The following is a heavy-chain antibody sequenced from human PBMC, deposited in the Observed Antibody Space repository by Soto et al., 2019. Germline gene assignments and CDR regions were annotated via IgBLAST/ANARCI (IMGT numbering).Heavy chain of an antibody. Sequence: GGSLRLSCAASGFTFSSYSMNWVRQAPGKGLEWVSSISSSSSYIYYADSVKGRFTISRDNAKDSLYLQMNSLRAEDTAVYYCASEYSGYDNAAWHYFDYWGQGTLVTVSS. V-gene: IGHV3-21*01. CDR2: ISSSSSYI. CDR1: GFTFSSYS. D-gene: IGHD5-12*01. CDR3: ASEYSGYDNAAWHYFDY. J-gene: IGHJ4*02.